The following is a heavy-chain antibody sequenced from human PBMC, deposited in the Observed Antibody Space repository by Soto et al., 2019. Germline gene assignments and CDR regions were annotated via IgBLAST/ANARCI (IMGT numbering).Heavy chain of an antibody. J-gene: IGHJ6*02. D-gene: IGHD6-13*01. CDR1: GFTFSSYW. CDR3: ARDQEVIAAPQYGMDV. Sequence: GVLRLSCAASGFTFSSYWMHWVRQAPGKGLVWVSRINSDGSSTSYADSVKGRFTISRDNAKNTLYLQMNSLRAEDTAVYYCARDQEVIAAPQYGMDVWGQGTTVTVSS. V-gene: IGHV3-74*01. CDR2: INSDGSST.